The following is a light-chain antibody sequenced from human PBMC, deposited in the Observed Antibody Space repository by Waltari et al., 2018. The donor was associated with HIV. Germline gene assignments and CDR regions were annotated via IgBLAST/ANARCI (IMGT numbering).Light chain of an antibody. CDR2: GAS. V-gene: IGKV1-39*01. Sequence: DIQMTQSPSSLSASVGDRVTITCRASQPISTYLNWFQQKPEKAPNLLIYGASSLHSGVPSRVRGSGSGTNFTLTISSLQPEDFATYFCHQTYTTPPTFGGGTKVDIK. J-gene: IGKJ4*01. CDR1: QPISTY. CDR3: HQTYTTPPT.